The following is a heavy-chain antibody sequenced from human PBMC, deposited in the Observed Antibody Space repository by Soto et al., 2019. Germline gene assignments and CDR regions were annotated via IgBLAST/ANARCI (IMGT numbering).Heavy chain of an antibody. CDR1: GDTFKNSV. D-gene: IGHD3-10*01. CDR2: TIPLFGTT. J-gene: IGHJ6*02. Sequence: QVQLVQSGVEVKKPGSSVRVSCKASGDTFKNSVISWVRQAPGQGLEWMGGTIPLFGTTDHAQKFQGRLTITTDESTTTAYMEVSRLTSEDTAVYYCVAELDFGKLSVVWGQGTTVIVSS. V-gene: IGHV1-69*01. CDR3: VAELDFGKLSVV.